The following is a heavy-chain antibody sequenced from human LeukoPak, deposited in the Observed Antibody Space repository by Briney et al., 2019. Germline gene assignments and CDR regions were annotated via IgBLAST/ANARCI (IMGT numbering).Heavy chain of an antibody. D-gene: IGHD3-10*01. J-gene: IGHJ4*02. CDR2: ISSSSSTI. CDR3: ARRGDYYGSGSYYFDY. CDR1: GFTFSSYS. Sequence: GGSLRLSCAASGFTFSSYSMNWVRQAPGKGLEWVSYISSSSSTIYYADSVKGRFTISRDNAKNSLYLQMNSLRAEDTAVHYCARRGDYYGSGSYYFDYWGQGTLVTVSS. V-gene: IGHV3-48*01.